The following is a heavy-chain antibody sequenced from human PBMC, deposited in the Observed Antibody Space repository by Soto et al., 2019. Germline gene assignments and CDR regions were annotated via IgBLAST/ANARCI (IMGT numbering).Heavy chain of an antibody. V-gene: IGHV4-4*02. J-gene: IGHJ4*02. CDR1: GAPITTTKW. D-gene: IGHD2-15*01. CDR2: LYYSDGR. Sequence: SETLSLTCTVSGAPITTTKWWAWVRLPPGKGLEWIGELYYSDGRSYNPSLKGRFTMSLDTSNNHFSLKLSSVTAADTAVYYCARGYCSGGSCYRFNFDYWGQGTLVTVSS. CDR3: ARGYCSGGSCYRFNFDY.